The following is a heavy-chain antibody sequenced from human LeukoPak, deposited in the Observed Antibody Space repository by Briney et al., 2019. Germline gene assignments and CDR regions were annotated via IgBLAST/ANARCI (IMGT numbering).Heavy chain of an antibody. D-gene: IGHD1-14*01. CDR3: ARRNRLFVRLRWFDP. J-gene: IGHJ5*02. V-gene: IGHV4-38-2*02. CDR2: ISHRGST. CDR1: GYSISNGYY. Sequence: SETLSLTCTVSGYSISNGYYWGWIRQPPGKGLEWVGSISHRGSTYYNPSLRSRITISLDRSKQKFSLKLSSVTAADTAVYYCARRNRLFVRLRWFDPWGQGTLVTVSS.